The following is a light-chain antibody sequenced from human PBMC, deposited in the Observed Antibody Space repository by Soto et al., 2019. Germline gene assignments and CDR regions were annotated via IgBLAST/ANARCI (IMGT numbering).Light chain of an antibody. V-gene: IGKV1-5*01. CDR1: QTISSW. J-gene: IGKJ1*01. CDR2: DAS. CDR3: QQYNTYSWT. Sequence: EIQMTQSPSTLSGSVGDRVTITCRASQTISSWLAWYQQKPGKAPKLLIYDASSLQSGVPSRFSGSGSGTEFALTISSLQPDDFATYYCQQYNTYSWTFDPGTKVDI.